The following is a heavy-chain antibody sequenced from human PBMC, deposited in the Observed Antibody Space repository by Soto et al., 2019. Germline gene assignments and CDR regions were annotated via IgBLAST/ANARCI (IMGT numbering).Heavy chain of an antibody. Sequence: ASVKVSCKASGYTFTSYGISWVRQAPGQGLEWMGWISAYNGNTNYAQKLQGRVTMTTDTSTSTAYMELRSLRSDDTAVYYCARVGYFYDSSGYPERHGLAAFDIWGQGTMVTVSS. CDR1: GYTFTSYG. J-gene: IGHJ3*02. V-gene: IGHV1-18*01. CDR2: ISAYNGNT. D-gene: IGHD3-22*01. CDR3: ARVGYFYDSSGYPERHGLAAFDI.